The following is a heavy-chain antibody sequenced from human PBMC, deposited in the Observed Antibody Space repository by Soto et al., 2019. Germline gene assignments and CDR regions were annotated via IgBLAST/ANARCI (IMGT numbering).Heavy chain of an antibody. V-gene: IGHV3-30*18. J-gene: IGHJ4*02. Sequence: PGGSLRLSCAASGFTFSSYGMHWVRQAPGKGLEWVAVISYDGSNKYYADSVKGRFTISRDNSKNTLYLQMNSLRAEDTAVYYCAKDKSAYSSGWYELDYWGQGTLVTVSS. CDR2: ISYDGSNK. CDR3: AKDKSAYSSGWYELDY. D-gene: IGHD6-19*01. CDR1: GFTFSSYG.